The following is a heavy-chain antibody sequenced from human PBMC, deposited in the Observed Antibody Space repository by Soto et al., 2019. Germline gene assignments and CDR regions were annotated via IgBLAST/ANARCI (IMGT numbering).Heavy chain of an antibody. CDR2: INPNSGGT. Sequence: GASVKVSCKASGYTFTGYYMHWVRQASGQGLEWMGWINPNSGGTNYAQKFQGWVTMTRDTSINTAYMELSRLRSEDTAVYYCATVVCRVVITIDYWDQGTLGTGSS. J-gene: IGHJ4*02. V-gene: IGHV1-2*04. D-gene: IGHD3-22*01. CDR1: GYTFTGYY. CDR3: ATVVCRVVITIDY.